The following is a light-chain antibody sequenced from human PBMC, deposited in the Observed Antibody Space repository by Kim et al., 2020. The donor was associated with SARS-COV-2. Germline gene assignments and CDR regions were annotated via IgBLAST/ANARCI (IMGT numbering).Light chain of an antibody. CDR3: QVWDFSGSQMI. J-gene: IGLJ2*01. CDR1: IIERES. CDR2: YDD. Sequence: SYELTQPPSVSVAPGTTARIPCGGNIIERESVHWYQQKAGQVPVLIMYYDDNRPSGIPERFSGSTSGNMATLTISKVEAGDEADEHCQVWDFSGSQMIFG. V-gene: IGLV3-21*01.